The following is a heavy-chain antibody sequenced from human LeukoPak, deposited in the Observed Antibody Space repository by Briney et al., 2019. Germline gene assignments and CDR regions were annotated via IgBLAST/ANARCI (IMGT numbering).Heavy chain of an antibody. CDR1: GFTFSSYA. V-gene: IGHV3-23*01. D-gene: IGHD3-22*01. J-gene: IGHJ4*02. Sequence: GGSLRLSCAASGFTFSSYAMSWVRQAPGKGLECVSAITGTGDATYYADSVKGRFTISRDNSKNTLYLQLNRLRAEDTAVYYCAKAYGSNGYFQLPIDCWGQGTLVTVSS. CDR2: ITGTGDAT. CDR3: AKAYGSNGYFQLPIDC.